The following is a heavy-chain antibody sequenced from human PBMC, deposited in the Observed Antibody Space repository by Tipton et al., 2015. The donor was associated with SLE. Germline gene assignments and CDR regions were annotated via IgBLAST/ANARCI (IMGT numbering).Heavy chain of an antibody. CDR2: IYYSGTT. CDR1: GGSISSRGYY. J-gene: IGHJ4*02. Sequence: TLSLTCSVSGGSISSRGYYWGWIRQSPGKGLEWLGSIYYSGTTYYNPSLKSRVTISVDTSKNQISLKLRSVTAADTAVYYCAGTPWLVRFEYWGQGTLVNVSP. CDR3: AGTPWLVRFEY. V-gene: IGHV4-39*01. D-gene: IGHD6-19*01.